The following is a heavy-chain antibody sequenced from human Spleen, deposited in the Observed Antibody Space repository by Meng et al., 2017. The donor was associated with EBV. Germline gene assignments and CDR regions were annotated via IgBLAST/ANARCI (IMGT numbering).Heavy chain of an antibody. D-gene: IGHD1-26*01. J-gene: IGHJ4*02. V-gene: IGHV4-28*01. CDR1: GYSISSSYW. CDR3: VRYNSGGNSRTFDY. Sequence: QWQLQESGPGPVKPSDSLSLTCAVSGYSISSSYWWGWIRQPPGKGLEWIGYITYSGNTNNNPSFKSRVTMSIDTSKNQFSLNLSSVTAVDTAVYYCVRYNSGGNSRTFDYWGQGTLVTVSS. CDR2: ITYSGNT.